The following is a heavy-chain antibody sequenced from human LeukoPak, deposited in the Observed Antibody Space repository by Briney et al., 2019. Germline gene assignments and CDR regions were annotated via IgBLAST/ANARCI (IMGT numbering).Heavy chain of an antibody. D-gene: IGHD5-24*01. CDR1: GFTFSDYY. V-gene: IGHV3-11*06. Sequence: PGGSLRLSCAASGFTFSDYYMSWIRQAPGKGLEWVSSISSSSSYIYYADSPKGRFTISRDNAKNSLYLQMNSLRAEDTAVYYCATMGDGYNSPIDYWGQGTLVTVSS. CDR2: ISSSSSYI. J-gene: IGHJ4*02. CDR3: ATMGDGYNSPIDY.